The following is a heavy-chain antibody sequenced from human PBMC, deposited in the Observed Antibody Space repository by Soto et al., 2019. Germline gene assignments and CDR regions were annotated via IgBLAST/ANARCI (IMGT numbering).Heavy chain of an antibody. CDR1: GYTLTSCY. J-gene: IGHJ4*02. Sequence: ASVKVSCKASGYTLTSCYMHWVRQTPGQGLEWMGIINPSGGSTSYAQKFQGRVTMTRDTSTSTVYMELSSLRSEDTAVYYCARDLGSGASGWGQGTLVTVSS. CDR3: ARDLGSGASG. D-gene: IGHD3-10*01. V-gene: IGHV1-46*01. CDR2: INPSGGST.